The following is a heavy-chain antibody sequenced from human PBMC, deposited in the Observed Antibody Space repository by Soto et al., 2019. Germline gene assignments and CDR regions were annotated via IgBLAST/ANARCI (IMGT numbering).Heavy chain of an antibody. Sequence: PGGSLRLSCAASGFTFSSYGMHWVRQAPGKGLEWVAVISYDGSNKYYADSVKGRFTISRDNSKNTLYLQMNSLRAEDTAVYYCAKDPPDRYSSSWKPSDNWFDPWGQGTLVTVSS. V-gene: IGHV3-30*18. J-gene: IGHJ5*02. CDR3: AKDPPDRYSSSWKPSDNWFDP. CDR1: GFTFSSYG. D-gene: IGHD6-13*01. CDR2: ISYDGSNK.